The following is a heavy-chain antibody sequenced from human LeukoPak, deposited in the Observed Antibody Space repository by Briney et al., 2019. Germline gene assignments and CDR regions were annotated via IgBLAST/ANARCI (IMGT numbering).Heavy chain of an antibody. V-gene: IGHV3-66*01. J-gene: IGHJ1*01. CDR1: GFTFSDYG. Sequence: TGGSLRLSCAASGFTFSDYGMHWVRQAPGKGLEWVSVIYSGGSTFYADSVKGRFTISRDNSKNTLYLQMNSLRAEDTAVYYCASDSYSPEYFQHWGQGTLVTVSS. CDR2: IYSGGST. D-gene: IGHD2-15*01. CDR3: ASDSYSPEYFQH.